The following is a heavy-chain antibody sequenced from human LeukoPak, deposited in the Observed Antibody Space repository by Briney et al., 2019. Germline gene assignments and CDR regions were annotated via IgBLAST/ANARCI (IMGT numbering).Heavy chain of an antibody. CDR1: GGSISRGGYS. CDR2: IYHTGST. CDR3: ARGRPGIQLWLPEFDY. D-gene: IGHD5-18*01. J-gene: IGHJ4*02. Sequence: SQTLSLTCAVSGGSISRGGYSWSWIRQPPGKGLEWIGYIYHTGSTYYNPSPKSRVTISVDRSKNQFSLKLSSVTAADTAVYYCARGRPGIQLWLPEFDYWGQGTLVTVSS. V-gene: IGHV4-30-2*01.